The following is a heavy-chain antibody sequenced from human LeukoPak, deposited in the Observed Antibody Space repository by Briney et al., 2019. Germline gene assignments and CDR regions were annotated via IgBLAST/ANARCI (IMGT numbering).Heavy chain of an antibody. Sequence: ASVTVSCTASGYTFTSYYMHWVRQAPGQGLEWMGIINPSGGSTSYAQKFQGRVTMTRDTPTSTVYMELSSLRSEDTAVYYCARAYCGGDCYSADYWGQGTLVTVSS. CDR2: INPSGGST. CDR3: ARAYCGGDCYSADY. D-gene: IGHD2-21*02. V-gene: IGHV1-46*01. J-gene: IGHJ4*02. CDR1: GYTFTSYY.